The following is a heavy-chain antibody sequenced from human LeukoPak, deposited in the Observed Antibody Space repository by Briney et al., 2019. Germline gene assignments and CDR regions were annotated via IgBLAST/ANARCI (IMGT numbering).Heavy chain of an antibody. V-gene: IGHV4-4*09. J-gene: IGHJ6*03. CDR3: ARQLRPRSVNSEYYMDV. CDR2: IYTSGST. Sequence: SETLSLTCTVSGGSLSSYYWSWIRQPPGKGLECIGYIYTSGSTIYNPSLKSRVTISVDASKHQISLKLSSVTAADTAVYYCARQLRPRSVNSEYYMDVWGKGNTVTVSS. CDR1: GGSLSSYY. D-gene: IGHD4-17*01.